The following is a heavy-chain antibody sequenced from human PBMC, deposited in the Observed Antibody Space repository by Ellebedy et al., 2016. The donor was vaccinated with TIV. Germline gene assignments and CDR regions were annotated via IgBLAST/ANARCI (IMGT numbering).Heavy chain of an antibody. V-gene: IGHV4-4*02. D-gene: IGHD6-19*01. J-gene: IGHJ5*02. CDR2: IYHSGST. CDR3: ARGKSGWYIVLGNWFDP. Sequence: MPSETLSLTCAVSGGSISSGGYSWSWVRQPPGKGLEWIGEIYHSGSTNYNPSLKSRVTISVDKSKNKFSLKLSSVTAADTAVYYCARGKSGWYIVLGNWFDPWGQGTLVTVSS. CDR1: GGSISSGGYS.